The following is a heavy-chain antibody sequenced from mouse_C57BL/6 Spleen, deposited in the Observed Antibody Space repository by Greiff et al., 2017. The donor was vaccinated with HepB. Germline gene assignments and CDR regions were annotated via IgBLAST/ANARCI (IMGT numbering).Heavy chain of an antibody. CDR2: INPSSGYT. V-gene: IGHV1-7*01. CDR1: GYTFTSYW. J-gene: IGHJ2*01. D-gene: IGHD2-2*01. Sequence: QVHVKQSGAELAKPGASVKLSCKASGYTFTSYWMHWVKQRPGQGLEWIGYINPSSGYTKYNQKFKDKATLTADKSSSTAYMQLSSLTYEDSAVYYCARWLPPTYYFDYWGQGTTLTVSS. CDR3: ARWLPPTYYFDY.